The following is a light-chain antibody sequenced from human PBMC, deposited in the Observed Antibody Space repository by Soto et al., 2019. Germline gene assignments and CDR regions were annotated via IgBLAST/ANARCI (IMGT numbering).Light chain of an antibody. Sequence: EIVLTQSPDTLSLSPGESATLFCGASQTVSSSYLAWYQQKPGQAPRLLMSATSKRATGIPDRFSGSGSGTEFTLTISSLQSEDFAVYYCQQYRSWPRTFGQGTKVDIK. CDR2: ATS. CDR3: QQYRSWPRT. CDR1: QTVSSSY. J-gene: IGKJ1*01. V-gene: IGKV3-20*01.